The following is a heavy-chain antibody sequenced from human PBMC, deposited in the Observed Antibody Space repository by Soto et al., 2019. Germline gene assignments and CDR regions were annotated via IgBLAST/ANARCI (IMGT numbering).Heavy chain of an antibody. J-gene: IGHJ4*02. V-gene: IGHV3-11*01. D-gene: IGHD5-12*01. CDR2: ISRSGNTI. CDR3: ARDLAEMATNTFDY. Sequence: APGKGLEWVSYISRSGNTIYYADSVKGRFTISRDNAKNSLYLQMNSLRAEDTAVYYCARDLAEMATNTFDYWGQGTLVTVSS.